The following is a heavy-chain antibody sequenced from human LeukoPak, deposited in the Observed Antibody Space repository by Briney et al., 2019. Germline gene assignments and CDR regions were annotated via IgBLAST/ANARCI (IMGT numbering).Heavy chain of an antibody. CDR2: INWNGGST. CDR3: ARYFDPYYYGSGSPSFDY. J-gene: IGHJ4*02. D-gene: IGHD3-10*01. V-gene: IGHV3-20*04. Sequence: GGSLRLSCAVSGFTFDDYGMSWVRQAPGKGLEWVSGINWNGGSTGYADSVKGRFTISRDNAKNSLYLQMNSLRAEDTALYYCARYFDPYYYGSGSPSFDYWGQGTLVTVSS. CDR1: GFTFDDYG.